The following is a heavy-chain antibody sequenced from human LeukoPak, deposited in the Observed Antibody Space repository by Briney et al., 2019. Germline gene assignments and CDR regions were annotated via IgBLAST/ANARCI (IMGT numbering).Heavy chain of an antibody. D-gene: IGHD3-3*01. CDR2: IYYSGST. CDR1: GGAISTYY. J-gene: IGHJ2*01. V-gene: IGHV4-59*01. Sequence: SETLSLTCTVSGGAISTYYWSWIPHPPRQGLQWIGYIYYSGSTNYNPSLKSRVTISVDTSKNQFSLKLSSVTAADTAVYYCARDRSGWIARWYFDLWGRGSLVAVSS. CDR3: ARDRSGWIARWYFDL.